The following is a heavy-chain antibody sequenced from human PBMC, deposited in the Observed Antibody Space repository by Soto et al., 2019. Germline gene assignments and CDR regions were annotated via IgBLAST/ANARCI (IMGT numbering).Heavy chain of an antibody. CDR1: GFTFGDYA. Sequence: SGGSLRLSCTASGFTFGDYAMSWFRQAPGKGLEWVGFIRSKAYGGTTEYAASVKGRFTISRDDSKSIAYLQMNSLKTEDTAVYYCPRVTSRGGYVRAFDIWGQGTRVPVSS. V-gene: IGHV3-49*03. CDR2: IRSKAYGGTT. D-gene: IGHD6-19*01. CDR3: PRVTSRGGYVRAFDI. J-gene: IGHJ3*02.